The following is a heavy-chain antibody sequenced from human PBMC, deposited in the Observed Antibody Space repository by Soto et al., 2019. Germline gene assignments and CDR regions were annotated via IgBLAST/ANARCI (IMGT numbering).Heavy chain of an antibody. CDR1: GFSLGTSGVG. CDR3: AHRNGKAARYYYYYGMDV. V-gene: IGHV2-5*01. J-gene: IGHJ6*02. CDR2: IYWNDDK. D-gene: IGHD6-6*01. Sequence: QITLKESGPTLVEPTQTLTLTCTFSGFSLGTSGVGVGWIRQPPGKALEWLALIYWNDDKRYSPSLKSRLTITKDTSKNQVVLTMTNMDPVDTATYYCAHRNGKAARYYYYYGMDVWGQGTTVTVSS.